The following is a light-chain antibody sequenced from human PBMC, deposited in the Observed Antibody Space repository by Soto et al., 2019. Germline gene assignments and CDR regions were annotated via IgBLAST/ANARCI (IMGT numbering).Light chain of an antibody. CDR1: SSDVGGYNY. J-gene: IGLJ1*01. CDR3: SSYKDSNTPYV. CDR2: EVT. V-gene: IGLV2-14*01. Sequence: QSVLTQPASVSGSPGQSITISCTGTSSDVGGYNYVSWYQQYPGKAPKLIIYEVTNRPSGVSNRFSGSKSGNTASLTISGLQAEDEADYYCSSYKDSNTPYVFAAALNVTVL.